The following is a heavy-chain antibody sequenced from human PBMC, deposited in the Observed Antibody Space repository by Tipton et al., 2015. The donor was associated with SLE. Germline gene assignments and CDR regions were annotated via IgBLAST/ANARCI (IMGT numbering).Heavy chain of an antibody. V-gene: IGHV4-59*08. CDR1: GGSISTYF. Sequence: TLSLTCTVSGGSISTYFWSWIRQPPGKGLEWIGYISDGGGTNYNPSLKSRVTISVDPAKNEFSLKLTSVTAADTAVYYCARGKLTWRGAIIGADVWGQGTTVNVSS. D-gene: IGHD2-15*01. CDR3: ARGKLTWRGAIIGADV. J-gene: IGHJ6*02. CDR2: ISDGGGT.